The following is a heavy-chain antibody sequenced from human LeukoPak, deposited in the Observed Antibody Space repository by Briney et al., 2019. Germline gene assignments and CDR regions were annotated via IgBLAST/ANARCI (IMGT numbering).Heavy chain of an antibody. CDR2: ISGSGGST. CDR1: GFTCSSYA. D-gene: IGHD2-15*01. V-gene: IGHV3-23*01. Sequence: GGSLRLSCAASGFTCSSYAMSWVRQAPGKGLEWVSAISGSGGSTYYADSVKGRFTISRDNSKNTLYLQMNSLRAEDTAVYYCAKEYCSGGSCYEEAFDYWGQGTLVTVSS. J-gene: IGHJ4*02. CDR3: AKEYCSGGSCYEEAFDY.